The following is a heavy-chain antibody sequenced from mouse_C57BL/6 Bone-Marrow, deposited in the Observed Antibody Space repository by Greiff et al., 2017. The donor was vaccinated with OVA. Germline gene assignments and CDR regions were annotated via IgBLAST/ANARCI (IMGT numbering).Heavy chain of an antibody. CDR1: GFSLTSYG. Sequence: QVQLKQSGPGLVQPSQSLSITCTVSGFSLTSYGVHWVRQSPGKGLEWLGVIWSGGSTDYNAAFISRLSISKDNSKSQVFFKMNSLQADDTAIYYCASLPQYAMDYWGQGTSVTVSS. V-gene: IGHV2-2*01. CDR2: IWSGGST. D-gene: IGHD2-1*01. CDR3: ASLPQYAMDY. J-gene: IGHJ4*01.